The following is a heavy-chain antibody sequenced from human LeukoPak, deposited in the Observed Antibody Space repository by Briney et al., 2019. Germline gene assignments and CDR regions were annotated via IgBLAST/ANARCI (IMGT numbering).Heavy chain of an antibody. CDR1: GFTFSTYS. D-gene: IGHD3-9*01. J-gene: IGHJ3*02. CDR3: ARNLPYYDILTGSTGHDAFDI. V-gene: IGHV3-21*01. CDR2: ISSSSSYI. Sequence: GGSLRLSCAASGFTFSTYSMNWVRQAPGKGLEWVSSISSSSSYIYYADSVKGRFTISRDNAKNSPYLQMNSLRAEDTAVYYCARNLPYYDILTGSTGHDAFDIWGQGTMVTVSS.